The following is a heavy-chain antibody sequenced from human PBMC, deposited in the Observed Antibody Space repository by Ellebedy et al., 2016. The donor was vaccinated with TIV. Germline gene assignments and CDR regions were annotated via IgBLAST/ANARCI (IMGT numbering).Heavy chain of an antibody. CDR3: AKDSRGGFFDGMDV. CDR2: ITFNSGTV. CDR1: GFKFDDYA. V-gene: IGHV3-9*01. Sequence: SLKISXIVSGFKFDDYAMHWVRRVPGKGLEWIAGITFNSGTVVYADSVRGRFTISRDSAQKSLYLQMNSLRVEDTALYYCAKDSRGGFFDGMDVWGQGTTVTVSS. J-gene: IGHJ6*02. D-gene: IGHD3-10*01.